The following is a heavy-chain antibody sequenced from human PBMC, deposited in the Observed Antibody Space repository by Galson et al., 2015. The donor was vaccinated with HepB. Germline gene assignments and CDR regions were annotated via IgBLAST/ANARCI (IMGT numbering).Heavy chain of an antibody. D-gene: IGHD5-12*01. CDR3: ATIMATILDN. CDR2: IKQDGSER. J-gene: IGHJ4*02. CDR1: GFTFSRYW. V-gene: IGHV3-7*01. Sequence: SLRLSCAASGFTFSRYWMSWVRQAPGKGLEWVANIKQDGSERYYVDSVKGRVTISRDNAKNSLYLQMNSLRAEDTAVYYCATIMATILDNWGQGTLVTVSS.